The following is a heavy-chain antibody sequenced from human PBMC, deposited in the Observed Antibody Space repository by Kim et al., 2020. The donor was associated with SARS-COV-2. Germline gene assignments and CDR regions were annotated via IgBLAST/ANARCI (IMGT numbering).Heavy chain of an antibody. CDR2: IDAYNGNT. Sequence: ASVKVSCRASGYTFNNYGISWVRQAPGQGLEWMGWIDAYNGNTRYVQSLQDRATMTTDTSTSTAYMELRSLRSDDTAVYYCARLDRAVAGHSDFWGQGTLVTVSS. V-gene: IGHV1-18*01. CDR1: GYTFNNYG. J-gene: IGHJ4*02. CDR3: ARLDRAVAGHSDF. D-gene: IGHD6-19*01.